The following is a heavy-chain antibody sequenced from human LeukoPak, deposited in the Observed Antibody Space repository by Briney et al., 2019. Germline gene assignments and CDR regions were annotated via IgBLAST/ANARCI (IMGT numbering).Heavy chain of an antibody. J-gene: IGHJ4*02. CDR1: GYTFTSYG. CDR2: ISAYNGNT. D-gene: IGHD2-2*01. V-gene: IGHV1-18*01. Sequence: ASVKVSCKASGYTFTSYGISWVRQARGQGLEWMGLISAYNGNTNYAQKLQGRVTMTTDTSTSTAYMELRSLRSDDTAVYYCARDNGWNSGYCSSTSCYSPFDYWGQGTLVTVSS. CDR3: ARDNGWNSGYCSSTSCYSPFDY.